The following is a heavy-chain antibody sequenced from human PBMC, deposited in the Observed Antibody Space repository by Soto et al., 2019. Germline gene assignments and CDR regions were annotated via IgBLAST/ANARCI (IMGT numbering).Heavy chain of an antibody. Sequence: EVQLLESGGGLVQPGGSLRLSCAASGFTFHIYPMTWVRQTPGKGLEWVSTISRGADDTQYADSVKGRFTLTRDDSKNTLYLQLNGLRAEDTAVYYCARRGERSLPEDYWGQGTLVTVSS. CDR1: GFTFHIYP. CDR2: ISRGADDT. J-gene: IGHJ4*02. CDR3: ARRGERSLPEDY. V-gene: IGHV3-23*01. D-gene: IGHD2-15*01.